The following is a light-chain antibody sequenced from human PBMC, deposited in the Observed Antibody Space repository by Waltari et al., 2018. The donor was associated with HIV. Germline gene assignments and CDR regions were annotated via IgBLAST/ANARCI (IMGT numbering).Light chain of an antibody. V-gene: IGLV1-47*01. CDR1: SSNIGSNY. J-gene: IGLJ2*01. Sequence: QSVLTQPPSASGTPGQRVTISRSGSSSNIGSNYVYWYQQLPGTAPKLLIYRNIQRPSGVPDRFSGSKSGTSASLAISGLRSEDEADYYCAAWDGSLSGVVFGGGTKLTVL. CDR2: RNI. CDR3: AAWDGSLSGVV.